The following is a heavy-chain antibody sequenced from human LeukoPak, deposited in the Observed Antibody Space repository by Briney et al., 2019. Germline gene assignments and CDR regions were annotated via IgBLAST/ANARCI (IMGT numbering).Heavy chain of an antibody. D-gene: IGHD6-13*01. Sequence: PGGSLRLSCAASGFVVSTNYMTWVRQPPGKGLEWVSVIYKDGRTFYTDSVKGRFTISRDNSKNTLYLQMSSLRAEDTAVYYCIKGSIAAAGTGYFQHWGQGTLVIVSS. CDR3: IKGSIAAAGTGYFQH. J-gene: IGHJ1*01. CDR2: IYKDGRT. CDR1: GFVVSTNY. V-gene: IGHV3-53*05.